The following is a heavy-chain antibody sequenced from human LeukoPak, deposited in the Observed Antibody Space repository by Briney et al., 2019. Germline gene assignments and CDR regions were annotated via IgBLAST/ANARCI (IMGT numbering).Heavy chain of an antibody. D-gene: IGHD3-3*01. CDR1: GGSISSYY. J-gene: IGHJ5*02. CDR2: IYTSGST. CDR3: ARETIFGVIIRFDP. Sequence: SKTLSLTCTVSGGSISSYYWSWIRQPAGKGLERIGRIYTSGSTNYNPSLKSRVTMSVDTSKNQFSLKLTSVTAADTAVYYCARETIFGVIIRFDPWGQGTLVTVSS. V-gene: IGHV4-4*07.